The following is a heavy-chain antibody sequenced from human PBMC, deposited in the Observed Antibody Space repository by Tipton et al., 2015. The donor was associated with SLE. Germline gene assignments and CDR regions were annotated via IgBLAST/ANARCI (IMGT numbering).Heavy chain of an antibody. CDR3: ASPGVDTSLDY. CDR1: GGSISSYY. D-gene: IGHD5-18*01. V-gene: IGHV4-59*05. J-gene: IGHJ4*02. CDR2: IYYSGST. Sequence: TLSLTCTVSGGSISSYYWSWIRQPPGKGLEWIGSIYYSGSTYYNPSLKSRVTISVDTSKNQFSLKLSSVTAADTAVYYYASPGVDTSLDYWGQGTLVTVSS.